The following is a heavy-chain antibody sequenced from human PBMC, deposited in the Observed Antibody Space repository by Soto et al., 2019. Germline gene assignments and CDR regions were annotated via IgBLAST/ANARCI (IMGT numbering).Heavy chain of an antibody. V-gene: IGHV4-39*01. CDR3: ARHQSHSSSYVDP. CDR1: GGSISSSSYY. D-gene: IGHD6-13*01. J-gene: IGHJ5*02. CDR2: IYYSGST. Sequence: TSETLSLTCTVSGGSISSSSYYWGWIRQPPGKGLECIGSIYYSGSTYYNQSLKSRFTISVDTSKNQFSLKLSSVTAADTAVYYCARHQSHSSSYVDPWGQGTLVTVS.